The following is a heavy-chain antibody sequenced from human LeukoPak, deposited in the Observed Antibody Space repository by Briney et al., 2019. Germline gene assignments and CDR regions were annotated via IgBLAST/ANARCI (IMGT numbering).Heavy chain of an antibody. Sequence: SETLSLTCTVSGGSISSYYWSWIRQPPGKGLEWIGYIYYSGSTNYNPSLKSGVTITVDTSKNKFSLKLRCVRAEDTAEYYCGRAPGYYDSSGYYYGLWAFDIWGQGTMVTVSS. CDR2: IYYSGST. CDR3: GRAPGYYDSSGYYYGLWAFDI. CDR1: GGSISSYY. J-gene: IGHJ3*02. V-gene: IGHV4-59*01. D-gene: IGHD3-22*01.